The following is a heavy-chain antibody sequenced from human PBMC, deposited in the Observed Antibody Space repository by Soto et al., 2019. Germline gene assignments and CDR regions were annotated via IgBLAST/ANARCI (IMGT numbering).Heavy chain of an antibody. CDR2: ISSSSSYI. V-gene: IGHV3-21*01. CDR3: ARDQLSSSWDYYYYYGMDV. D-gene: IGHD6-13*01. J-gene: IGHJ6*02. CDR1: GFTFSSYS. Sequence: EVQLVESGGGLVKPGGSLRLSCAASGFTFSSYSMNWVRQAPGKGLEWVSSISSSSSYIYYADSVKGRFTISRDNAKNSLYLQMNSLRPEDTAVYYCARDQLSSSWDYYYYYGMDVWGQGTTVTVSS.